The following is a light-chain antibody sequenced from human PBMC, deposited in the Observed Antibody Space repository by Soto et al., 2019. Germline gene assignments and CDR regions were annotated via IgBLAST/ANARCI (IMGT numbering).Light chain of an antibody. V-gene: IGKV1-5*01. Sequence: DIQMTQSPSTLSASVGDRVTITCRASQSISTWLAWYQQKPGKAPKVLIYDASRLESGVPSRVSGSGSRTDYTINLSSLQPADVGTYSCQQYNSYSRTFGQGTKGDSK. CDR2: DAS. CDR1: QSISTW. J-gene: IGKJ1*01. CDR3: QQYNSYSRT.